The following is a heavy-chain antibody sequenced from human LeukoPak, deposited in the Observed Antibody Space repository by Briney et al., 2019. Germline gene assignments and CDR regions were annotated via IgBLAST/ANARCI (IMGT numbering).Heavy chain of an antibody. CDR2: ISTSSSYI. CDR1: GFTFSSYS. J-gene: IGHJ4*02. V-gene: IGHV3-21*04. D-gene: IGHD2-2*01. Sequence: PGGSLRLSCAASGFTFSSYSMNWVLQAPGKGLEWVSSISTSSSYIYYADSVKGRFTISRDNAKNSLYLQMNSLRAEDTAVYYCAKGGKTCSSTSCYGFFDYWGQGTLVTVSS. CDR3: AKGGKTCSSTSCYGFFDY.